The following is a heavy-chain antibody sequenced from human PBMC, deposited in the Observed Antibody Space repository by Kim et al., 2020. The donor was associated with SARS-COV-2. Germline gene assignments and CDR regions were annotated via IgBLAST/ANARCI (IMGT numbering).Heavy chain of an antibody. CDR1: GGSISSGDYY. D-gene: IGHD2-15*01. CDR3: AREAGFCSGGSCPPTQYYLDY. J-gene: IGHJ4*02. V-gene: IGHV4-30-4*01. Sequence: SETLSLTCTVSGGSISSGDYYWSWIRQPPGKGLEWIGYIYYRGSTYYNPSLKSRVTISVDTSKNQFSLKLSSVTAADTAVYYCAREAGFCSGGSCPPTQYYLDYWGQGTLVTVSS. CDR2: IYYRGST.